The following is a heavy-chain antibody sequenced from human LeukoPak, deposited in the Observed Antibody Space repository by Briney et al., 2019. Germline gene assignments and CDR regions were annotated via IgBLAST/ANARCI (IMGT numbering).Heavy chain of an antibody. CDR1: GFTFSSYA. D-gene: IGHD2-8*01. CDR3: AKGLMAPSFDI. CDR2: ISYDGSNK. V-gene: IGHV3-30*04. J-gene: IGHJ3*02. Sequence: GGSLRLSCAASGFTFSSYAMHWVRQAPGKGLERVAVISYDGSNKYYADSVKGRFTISRDNSKNTLYLQMNSLRAEDTAVYYCAKGLMAPSFDIWGQGTTVTVSS.